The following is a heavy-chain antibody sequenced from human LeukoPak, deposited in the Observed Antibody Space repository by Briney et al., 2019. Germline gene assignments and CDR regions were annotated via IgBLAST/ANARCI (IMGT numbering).Heavy chain of an antibody. Sequence: GGSLRLSCAASGFTFSSYGMHWVRQAPGKGLEWVAVISYDGSNKYYADSVKGRFTISRDNSTDTLYLQMNSLRAEDTAVYYCAKDLARLRYFDWLLLDYWGQGTLVTVSS. V-gene: IGHV3-30*18. D-gene: IGHD3-9*01. CDR3: AKDLARLRYFDWLLLDY. CDR1: GFTFSSYG. CDR2: ISYDGSNK. J-gene: IGHJ4*02.